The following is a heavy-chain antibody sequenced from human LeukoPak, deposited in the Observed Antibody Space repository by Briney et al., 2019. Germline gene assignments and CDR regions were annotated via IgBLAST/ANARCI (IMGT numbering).Heavy chain of an antibody. CDR2: IYYSGST. D-gene: IGHD2-2*01. J-gene: IGHJ5*02. CDR3: AREVVVVPAAKQWFDP. Sequence: SETLSLTCTVSGGSISSYYWSWIRQPPGKGLEWIGYIYYSGSTNYNPSLKSRVTISVDTSKNQFSLKLSSVTAADTAVYYCAREVVVVPAAKQWFDPWGQGTLVTVSS. CDR1: GGSISSYY. V-gene: IGHV4-59*01.